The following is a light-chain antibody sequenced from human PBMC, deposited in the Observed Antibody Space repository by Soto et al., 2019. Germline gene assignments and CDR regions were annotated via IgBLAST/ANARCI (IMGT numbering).Light chain of an antibody. Sequence: EVGMTQSPATLSVSPGEGVTLSCRATQGIDDTLAWYQHKPGQTPRLLIYDTPTRATGVPPRFSRSSSGPEFTLTTTSLQSEDFAIYYCQDYNSRPLTVGGGTKVESK. V-gene: IGKV3-15*01. CDR2: DTP. CDR1: QGIDDT. CDR3: QDYNSRPLT. J-gene: IGKJ4*01.